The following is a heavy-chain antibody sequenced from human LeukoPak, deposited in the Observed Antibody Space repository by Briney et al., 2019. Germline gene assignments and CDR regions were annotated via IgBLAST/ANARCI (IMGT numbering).Heavy chain of an antibody. CDR3: AKGLTVGAPRYVDY. CDR2: IRNDGNNK. V-gene: IGHV3-30*02. CDR1: GFIFSDYG. D-gene: IGHD1-26*01. Sequence: GGSLRLSCAASGFIFSDYGMQWVRQAPGKGLEWVAFIRNDGNNKYYVDSVKGRFTISRDNSKNTLYLQMNSLRPEDTAMYCCAKGLTVGAPRYVDYWGQGTLVTVSS. J-gene: IGHJ4*02.